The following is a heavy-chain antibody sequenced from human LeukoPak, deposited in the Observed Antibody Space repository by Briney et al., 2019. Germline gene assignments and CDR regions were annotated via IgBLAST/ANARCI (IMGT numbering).Heavy chain of an antibody. V-gene: IGHV3-23*01. Sequence: PGGSLRLSCAASGFSFSTYAMSWVRQAPGKGLEWVSAISGSGSSGGTFYADSVKGRFTVSRDNSKNTLYLQMNSLRDEDTAVYYCAKIYCSSTICPRDYWGQGTLVAVSS. CDR2: ISGSGSSGGT. J-gene: IGHJ4*02. CDR3: AKIYCSSTICPRDY. D-gene: IGHD2-2*01. CDR1: GFSFSTYA.